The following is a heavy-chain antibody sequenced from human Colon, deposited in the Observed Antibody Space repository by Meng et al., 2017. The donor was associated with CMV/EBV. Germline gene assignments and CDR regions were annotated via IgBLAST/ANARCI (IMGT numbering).Heavy chain of an antibody. CDR1: GFTFTTFW. CDR2: ISSSGGST. J-gene: IGHJ4*02. Sequence: GGSLRLSCAASGFTFTTFWMTWVRQAPGKGLEWVSYISSSGGSTYYADSAKGRLTISRDNAKNTLYLQMNSLRAEDTAVYYCARGGYSGSFDYWGQGTLVTVSS. V-gene: IGHV3-48*04. CDR3: ARGGYSGSFDY. D-gene: IGHD5-12*01.